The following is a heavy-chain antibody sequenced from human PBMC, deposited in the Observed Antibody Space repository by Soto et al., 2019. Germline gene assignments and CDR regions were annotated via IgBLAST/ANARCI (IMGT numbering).Heavy chain of an antibody. CDR1: GFTFSHYW. V-gene: IGHV3-7*04. Sequence: GGSLRLSCAASGFTFSHYWMTWVRQAPGKGLEWVANINQDESETYFVNSVKGRFTISRDNAKNSLYLQLNSLRSEDTAVYFCARGEDGGYDSSYHYYAMDVWGQGTTVTVSS. D-gene: IGHD5-12*01. CDR2: INQDESET. CDR3: ARGEDGGYDSSYHYYAMDV. J-gene: IGHJ6*02.